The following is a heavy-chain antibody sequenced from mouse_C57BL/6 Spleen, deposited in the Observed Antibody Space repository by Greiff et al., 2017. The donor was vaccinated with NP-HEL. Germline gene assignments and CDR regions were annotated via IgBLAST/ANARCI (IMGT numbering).Heavy chain of an antibody. CDR1: GFTFSSYA. D-gene: IGHD1-1*01. Sequence: EVNVVESGGGLVKPGGSLKLSCAASGFTFSSYAMSWVRQTPEKRLEWVATISDGGSYTYYPDNVKGRFTISRDNAKNNLYLQMSHLKSEDTAMYYCARMRYYGSSYDAMDYWGQGTSVTVSS. V-gene: IGHV5-4*03. J-gene: IGHJ4*01. CDR3: ARMRYYGSSYDAMDY. CDR2: ISDGGSYT.